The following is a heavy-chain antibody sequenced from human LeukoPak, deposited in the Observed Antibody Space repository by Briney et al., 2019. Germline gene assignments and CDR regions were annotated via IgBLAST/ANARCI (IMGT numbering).Heavy chain of an antibody. V-gene: IGHV3-30*18. CDR2: ISYDGSNK. D-gene: IGHD2-15*01. CDR1: GFTFSSYG. CDR3: AKSYCSGGSCYSGDYYGMDV. Sequence: GGSLRLSCAASGFTFSSYGMHWVRQAPGKGLEWVAVISYDGSNKYYADSVKGRFTISRDSSKNTLYLQMNSLRAEDTAVYYCAKSYCSGGSCYSGDYYGMDVWGQGTTVTVSS. J-gene: IGHJ6*02.